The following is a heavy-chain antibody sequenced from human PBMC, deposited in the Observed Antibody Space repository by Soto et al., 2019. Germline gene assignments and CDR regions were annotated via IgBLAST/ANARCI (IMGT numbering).Heavy chain of an antibody. CDR3: ARLYGLDAFDI. CDR2: IYYSGST. J-gene: IGHJ3*02. Sequence: SETLSLTCPVSGGSINSYYWSWIRQPPGKGLEWIGYIYYSGSTNYNPSLKSRVTISVDTSKNQFSLKLSSVTAADTAVYYCARLYGLDAFDIWGQGTMVTVSS. D-gene: IGHD3-16*02. V-gene: IGHV4-59*08. CDR1: GGSINSYY.